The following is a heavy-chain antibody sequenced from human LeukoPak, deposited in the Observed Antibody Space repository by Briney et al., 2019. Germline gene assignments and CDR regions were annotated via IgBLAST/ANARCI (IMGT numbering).Heavy chain of an antibody. CDR3: ARDQDYGFTY. CDR2: ITGSGTGI. D-gene: IGHD4-17*01. V-gene: IGHV3-48*01. CDR1: GFTFSSYS. Sequence: GGSLRLSCAASGFTFSSYSMNWVRQAPGKGPEWISWITGSGTGIIYADSVKGRFTISRDNAKNSLYLQMNSLRAEDTAVYYCARDQDYGFTYWGQGTLVTVSS. J-gene: IGHJ4*02.